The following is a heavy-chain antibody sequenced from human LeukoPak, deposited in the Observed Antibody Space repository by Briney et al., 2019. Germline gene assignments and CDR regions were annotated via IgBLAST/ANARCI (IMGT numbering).Heavy chain of an antibody. CDR1: GFTFSNYN. Sequence: GGSLRLSCAASGFTFSNYNMNWVRQTPGKGLEWVAVISYDGSNKYYADSVKGRFTISRDNSKNTLYLQMNSLRAEDTAVYYCAKGGTVAGYNYFDYWGQGTLVTVSS. V-gene: IGHV3-30*18. J-gene: IGHJ4*02. CDR2: ISYDGSNK. CDR3: AKGGTVAGYNYFDY. D-gene: IGHD6-19*01.